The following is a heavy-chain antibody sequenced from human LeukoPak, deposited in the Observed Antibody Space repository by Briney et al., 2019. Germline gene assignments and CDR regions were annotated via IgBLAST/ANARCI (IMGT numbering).Heavy chain of an antibody. D-gene: IGHD5-12*01. CDR2: IWYGGINK. Sequence: PGGSLRLSCVVSGFTFTDSGMHWVRQAPGKGLEWVAVIWYGGINKNYADSVKGRFTISRDNSKNTVYLQMNSLRAEDTAVYYCARDDSGYDLGALEFYYGMDVWGQGTTVTVSS. V-gene: IGHV3-33*01. CDR3: ARDDSGYDLGALEFYYGMDV. CDR1: GFTFTDSG. J-gene: IGHJ6*02.